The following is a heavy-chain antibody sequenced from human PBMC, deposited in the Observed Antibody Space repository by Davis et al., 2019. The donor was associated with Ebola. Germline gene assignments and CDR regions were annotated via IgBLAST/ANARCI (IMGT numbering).Heavy chain of an antibody. D-gene: IGHD3-16*01. CDR1: GFTFSTYD. Sequence: GESLKISCAASGFTFSTYDMHWVRQATGKGLEWVSAIGTLGDTYYPGSVKGRFTISRENAKSSLYLQMNSLRAGDTAVYYCARLREGLKSAALDIWGQGTTVTVSS. V-gene: IGHV3-13*01. CDR2: IGTLGDT. J-gene: IGHJ3*02. CDR3: ARLREGLKSAALDI.